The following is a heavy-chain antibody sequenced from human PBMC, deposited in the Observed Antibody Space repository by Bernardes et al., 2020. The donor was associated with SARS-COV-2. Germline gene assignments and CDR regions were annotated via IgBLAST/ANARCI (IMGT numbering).Heavy chain of an antibody. D-gene: IGHD3-9*01. CDR3: AKGSLYDILAGGDFDC. CDR2: ISGSGGST. Sequence: SIRLPSAASDFTFSSYSMSWVRQAPGKGLEWFSTISGSGGSTYYADSVKGRFTISRDNSKNTLYLQMNSLRAEDTAVYYCAKGSLYDILAGGDFDCWGQGTLVTVSS. CDR1: DFTFSSYS. V-gene: IGHV3-23*01. J-gene: IGHJ4*02.